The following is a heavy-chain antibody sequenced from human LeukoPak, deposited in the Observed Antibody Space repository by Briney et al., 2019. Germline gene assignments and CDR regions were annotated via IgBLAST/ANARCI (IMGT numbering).Heavy chain of an antibody. V-gene: IGHV3-23*01. J-gene: IGHJ4*02. D-gene: IGHD3-9*01. CDR1: GVTLSSNA. Sequence: SGGSLRLSCAASGVTLSSNAMSWVRQAPGKGLEGVSVITGGGDRTFYSDSVKGRFTISRDNSKNTLYLQMSSLRVEDTAVYYCAKITGYYFESWGQGTLVTVSS. CDR3: AKITGYYFES. CDR2: ITGGGDRT.